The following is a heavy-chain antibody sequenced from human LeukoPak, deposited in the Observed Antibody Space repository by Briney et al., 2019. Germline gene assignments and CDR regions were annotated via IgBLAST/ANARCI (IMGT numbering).Heavy chain of an antibody. V-gene: IGHV4-59*08. D-gene: IGHD2-2*01. CDR3: ARRHCSSTSCSYYFDY. Sequence: ASETLSLTCTVSGGSISSYYWSRIRQPPGKGLEWIGYIYYSGSTNYNPSLKSRVTISVDTSKNQFSLKLSSVTAADTAVYYCARRHCSSTSCSYYFDYWGQGTLVTVSS. CDR2: IYYSGST. J-gene: IGHJ4*02. CDR1: GGSISSYY.